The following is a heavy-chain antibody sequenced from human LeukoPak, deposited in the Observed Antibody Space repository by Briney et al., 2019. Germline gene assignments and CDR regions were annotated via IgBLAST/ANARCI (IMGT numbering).Heavy chain of an antibody. CDR2: IYYSGST. V-gene: IGHV4-59*12. CDR1: GGSISSYY. J-gene: IGHJ6*03. CDR3: AREDSGSYYNFYYFYMDV. Sequence: SETLSLTCTVSGGSISSYYWSWIRQPPGKGLEWIGYIYYSGSTNYNPSLKSRVTLSVDTSKTQFYLSLSSVTAADTAVYYCAREDSGSYYNFYYFYMDVWGKGTTVTISS. D-gene: IGHD3-10*01.